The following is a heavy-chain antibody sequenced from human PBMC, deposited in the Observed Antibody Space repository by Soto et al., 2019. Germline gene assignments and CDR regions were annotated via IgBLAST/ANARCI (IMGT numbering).Heavy chain of an antibody. CDR1: GFTFSDYY. CDR2: ISPGGDII. J-gene: IGHJ4*02. Sequence: GGSLRLSCAASGFTFSDYYMTWIRQAPGKGPDLLSYISPGGDIISYADSVKGRFTVSRDNGKKSLHLQMNGLRDEDTAMYYCTRDPRILDYWGQGTLVTVSS. V-gene: IGHV3-11*01. CDR3: TRDPRILDY.